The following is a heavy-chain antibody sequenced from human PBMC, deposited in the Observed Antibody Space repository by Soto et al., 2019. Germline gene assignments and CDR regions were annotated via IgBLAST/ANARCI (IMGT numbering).Heavy chain of an antibody. CDR2: IKQDGSEK. D-gene: IGHD6-19*01. V-gene: IGHV3-7*03. J-gene: IGHJ5*02. CDR3: ARVVNQWLVRLDNWFDP. Sequence: PGGSLRLSCAASGFTFSSYWMSWVRQAPGKGLEWVANIKQDGSEKYYVDSVKGRFTISRDNAKNSLYLQMNSLRAEDTAVYYCARVVNQWLVRLDNWFDPWGQGTLVTVSS. CDR1: GFTFSSYW.